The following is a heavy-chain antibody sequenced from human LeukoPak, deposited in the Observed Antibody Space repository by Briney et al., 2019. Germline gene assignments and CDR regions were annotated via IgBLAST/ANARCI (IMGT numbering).Heavy chain of an antibody. D-gene: IGHD3-16*02. CDR3: AADSDSRVRLGELSSDLEAFDI. J-gene: IGHJ3*02. Sequence: ASVKVSCKVSGYTLTDLSVHWVRQTPGKGLEWMGGFDPEDGETIYAQKFQGRVTMTEDTSTDTAYMGLSSLRSEDTAVYYCAADSDSRVRLGELSSDLEAFDIWGQGTLVTVSS. CDR1: GYTLTDLS. V-gene: IGHV1-24*01. CDR2: FDPEDGET.